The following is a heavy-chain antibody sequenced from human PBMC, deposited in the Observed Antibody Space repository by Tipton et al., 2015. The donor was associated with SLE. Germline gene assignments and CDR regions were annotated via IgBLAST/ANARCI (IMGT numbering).Heavy chain of an antibody. V-gene: IGHV4-34*01. D-gene: IGHD2-15*01. CDR1: GGSFSGYY. CDR2: INHRGST. J-gene: IGHJ4*02. Sequence: TLSLTCAVYGGSFSGYYWGWIRQPPGKGLEWIGEINHRGSTNYNPSLKSRVTISVDRSKKQFSLKLRSVTAAGTAVYYCAGCGGGSCYAYWGRGTPVTVSS. CDR3: AGCGGGSCYAY.